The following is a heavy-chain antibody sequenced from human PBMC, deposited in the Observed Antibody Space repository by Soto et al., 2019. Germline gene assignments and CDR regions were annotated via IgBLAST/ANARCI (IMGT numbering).Heavy chain of an antibody. CDR3: ARPREAGKNYYGVDV. V-gene: IGHV5-51*01. CDR1: GYSFTSYW. CDR2: IYPGDSDT. J-gene: IGHJ6*02. Sequence: PGEPLQISCKGSGYSFTSYWIRWVRQIPGKGLEWMGIIYPGDSDTRYSPSFQGQVTISADKSISTAYLQWSSLKASDTAMYYCARPREAGKNYYGVDVWGQGTTVTVSS.